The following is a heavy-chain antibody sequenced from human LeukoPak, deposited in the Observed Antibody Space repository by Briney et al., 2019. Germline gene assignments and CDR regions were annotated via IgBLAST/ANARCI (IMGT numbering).Heavy chain of an antibody. CDR1: GFTFSTYA. Sequence: GGSLRLSXAASGFTFSTYAMSWVRQAPGKGLEWVSHFGGSGGSIYYADSVKGRFTISRDNSKNTLYLQMNSLRAEDTAVYYCAKSDCGGDCHLLDYWGQGSLVTVSS. CDR3: AKSDCGGDCHLLDY. CDR2: FGGSGGSI. V-gene: IGHV3-23*01. D-gene: IGHD2-21*02. J-gene: IGHJ4*02.